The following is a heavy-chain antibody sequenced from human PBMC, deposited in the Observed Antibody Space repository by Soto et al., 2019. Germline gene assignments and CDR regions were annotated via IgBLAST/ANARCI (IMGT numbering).Heavy chain of an antibody. Sequence: GASVKVSCKASGYTFTNYAMHWVRQAPGQRLEWMGWINAGNGNAKYSQKFQGRVTITRDTSASTDYMELSSLRSEDTAVYSCAILRYFGEGMGLDPWGQGTLVTVSS. V-gene: IGHV1-3*01. CDR1: GYTFTNYA. J-gene: IGHJ5*02. CDR2: INAGNGNA. CDR3: AILRYFGEGMGLDP. D-gene: IGHD3-9*01.